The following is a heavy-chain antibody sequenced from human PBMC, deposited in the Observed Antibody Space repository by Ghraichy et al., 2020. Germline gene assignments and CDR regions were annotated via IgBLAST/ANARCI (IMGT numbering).Heavy chain of an antibody. V-gene: IGHV3-72*01. CDR1: GFTFSDHY. CDR2: IRKKANKYTT. J-gene: IGHJ4*02. Sequence: GGSLSLSCAASGFTFSDHYMDWVRQAPGKGLEWVGRIRKKANKYTTEYAASVRGRFIISRDDSKNSLYLQMNSLKTDDTAVYHCTRAGDGDFDSWGLGTLVTVSS. D-gene: IGHD4-17*01. CDR3: TRAGDGDFDS.